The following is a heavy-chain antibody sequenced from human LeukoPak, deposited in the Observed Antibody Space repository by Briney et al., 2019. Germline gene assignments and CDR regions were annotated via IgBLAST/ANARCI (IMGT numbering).Heavy chain of an antibody. V-gene: IGHV4-39*07. D-gene: IGHD6-13*01. J-gene: IGHJ3*02. Sequence: SETLSLTCTVSGGSISSSSYYRGWIRQPPGKGLEWIGIIYYSGSTYYNPSLKSRVTISVDTSKNQFSLKLSSVTAADTAVYYCARPRHFIAAALQAMPKRAFDIWGQGTMVTVSS. CDR1: GGSISSSSYY. CDR3: ARPRHFIAAALQAMPKRAFDI. CDR2: IYYSGST.